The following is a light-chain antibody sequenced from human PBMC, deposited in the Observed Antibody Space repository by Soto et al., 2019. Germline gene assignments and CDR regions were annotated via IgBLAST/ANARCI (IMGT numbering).Light chain of an antibody. J-gene: IGLJ1*01. Sequence: QSALTQPPSASGSPGQSVAISCTGTSSDVGGYNYVSWYQQHPGKAPKLMIYEVNKRPSGVPDRFSGSKSGNTASLTVSGLQAEDEADYYCSSYAGRSNVFGTGTTLTVL. V-gene: IGLV2-8*01. CDR1: SSDVGGYNY. CDR2: EVN. CDR3: SSYAGRSNV.